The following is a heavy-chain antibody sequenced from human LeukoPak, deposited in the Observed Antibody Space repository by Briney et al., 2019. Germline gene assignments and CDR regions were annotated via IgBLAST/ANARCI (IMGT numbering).Heavy chain of an antibody. CDR2: IYYSGST. Sequence: SETLSLTCTVSGGSISSSGYYWGWIRQPPGKGLEWIGSIYYSGSTYYNPSLKSRVTISVDTSKNQFSLKLSSVTAADTAVYYCASKGPPRHSWGFDYWGQGTLVTVSS. J-gene: IGHJ4*02. D-gene: IGHD6-13*01. CDR3: ASKGPPRHSWGFDY. CDR1: GGSISSSGYY. V-gene: IGHV4-39*01.